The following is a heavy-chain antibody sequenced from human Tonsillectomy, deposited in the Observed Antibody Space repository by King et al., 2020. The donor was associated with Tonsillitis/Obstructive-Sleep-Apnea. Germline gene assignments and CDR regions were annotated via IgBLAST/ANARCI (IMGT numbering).Heavy chain of an antibody. CDR2: IYYSGST. D-gene: IGHD2-2*01. V-gene: IGHV4-39*01. CDR3: ARRDCSSTSCYFDN. Sequence: QLQESGPGLVKPSETLSLTCTVSGGSISSSSYYWGWIRQPPGQGLEWIGSIYYSGSTYYNPSLKSRVTISVNTSKNQFSLKLSSVTAADTAVYYCARRDCSSTSCYFDNWGQGTLVTVSS. CDR1: GGSISSSSYY. J-gene: IGHJ4*02.